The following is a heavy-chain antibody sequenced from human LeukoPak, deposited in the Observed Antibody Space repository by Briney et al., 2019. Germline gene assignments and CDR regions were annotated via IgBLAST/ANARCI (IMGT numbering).Heavy chain of an antibody. D-gene: IGHD2-15*01. CDR3: ARYPHSFALDV. J-gene: IGHJ6*03. CDR1: GSIFSSNW. CDR2: INSDGSIT. V-gene: IGHV3-74*01. Sequence: GGSLRLSCADPGSIFSSNWMCWVRQAPGKGLVWVSHINSDGSITRYADSVKGRFTISRDNAKNTLYLQMNSLRTEDTAVYYCARYPHSFALDVWGKGTTVTVS.